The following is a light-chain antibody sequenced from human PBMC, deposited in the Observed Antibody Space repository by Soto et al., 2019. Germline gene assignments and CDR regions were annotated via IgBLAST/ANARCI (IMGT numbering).Light chain of an antibody. V-gene: IGKV3-15*01. CDR1: QSVGSN. CDR2: DAS. CDR3: HQYNKWPPIT. J-gene: IGKJ5*01. Sequence: EIVMTQSPATLSVSPGERATLSCRASQSVGSNLAWYQQKPGQAPRLLLYDASTRATGIPARFSGSGSGTDFTLTISSLQSEDFGVYYCHQYNKWPPITFGQGTRLESK.